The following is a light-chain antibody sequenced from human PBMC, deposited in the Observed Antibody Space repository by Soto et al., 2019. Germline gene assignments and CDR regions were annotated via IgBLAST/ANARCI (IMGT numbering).Light chain of an antibody. V-gene: IGKV1-5*03. CDR2: QAS. CDR1: QSVSGW. Sequence: DIQMTQSHSTLSASVGDRVAITCRASQSVSGWLAWYQQKPGKVPKLLIYQASTLEDGVPSRFSGSGSGTAFTLTISSLQPDDSATYYCQHYNDYSYTFGPGTNLEIK. J-gene: IGKJ2*01. CDR3: QHYNDYSYT.